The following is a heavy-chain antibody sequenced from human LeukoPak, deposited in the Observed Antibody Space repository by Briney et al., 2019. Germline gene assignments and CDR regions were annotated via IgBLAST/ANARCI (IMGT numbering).Heavy chain of an antibody. CDR2: IKQDGSEK. CDR3: ARVHSSSWYKPQDY. J-gene: IGHJ4*02. V-gene: IGHV3-7*01. CDR1: GFTFSSYW. Sequence: GGSLRLSCAASGFTFSSYWMSWVRQAPGKGLEWVANIKQDGSEKYYVDSVKGRFTISRDNAKNSLYLQMNSLRAEDTAVYYCARVHSSSWYKPQDYWGQGTLVTVSS. D-gene: IGHD6-13*01.